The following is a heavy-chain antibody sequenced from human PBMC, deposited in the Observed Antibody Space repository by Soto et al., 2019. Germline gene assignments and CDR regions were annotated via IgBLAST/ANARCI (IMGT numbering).Heavy chain of an antibody. D-gene: IGHD3-16*01. CDR1: GFTFSSYG. V-gene: IGHV3-30*18. Sequence: GGSLRLSCAASGFTFSSYGMHWVRQAPGKGLEWVAVISYDGSNKYYADSVKGRFTISRDNSKNTLYLQMNSLRAEDTAVYYCAKSMGGESYYYGMDAWGQGTTVTVSS. CDR3: AKSMGGESYYYGMDA. J-gene: IGHJ6*02. CDR2: ISYDGSNK.